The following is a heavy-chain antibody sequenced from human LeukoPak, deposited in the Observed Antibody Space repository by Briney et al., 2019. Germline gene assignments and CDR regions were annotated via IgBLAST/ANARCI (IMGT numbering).Heavy chain of an antibody. CDR3: AREPDPYYDFWSGYFDY. CDR2: IFYKGNT. V-gene: IGHV4-59*12. CDR1: GYDSISTYY. Sequence: SETLSLTCSVSGYDSISTYYWNWIRQPPGKGLEWIGQIFYKGNTNYNPSLESRVTMSVDTSKNEFSLKLSSVTAADTAVYYCAREPDPYYDFWSGYFDYWGQGTLVTVSS. D-gene: IGHD3-3*01. J-gene: IGHJ4*02.